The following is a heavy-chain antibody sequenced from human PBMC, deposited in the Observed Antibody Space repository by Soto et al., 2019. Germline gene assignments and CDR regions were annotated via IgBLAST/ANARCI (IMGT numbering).Heavy chain of an antibody. V-gene: IGHV4-34*01. CDR2: INHSGST. CDR3: ARGLFGSSRSGFDY. D-gene: IGHD6-13*01. Sequence: QVQLQQWGAGLLKPSETLSLTCAVYGGSFSGYYWSWIRQPPGKGLEWIGEINHSGSTNYNPSLKSRVSIEAATSQSTFSLKLSSVTAAATAVYYCARGLFGSSRSGFDYWGQGTLVTVSS. J-gene: IGHJ4*02. CDR1: GGSFSGYY.